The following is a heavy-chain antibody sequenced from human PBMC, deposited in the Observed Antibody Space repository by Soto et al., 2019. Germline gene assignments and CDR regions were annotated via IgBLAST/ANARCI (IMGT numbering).Heavy chain of an antibody. V-gene: IGHV3-73*01. D-gene: IGHD3-16*02. CDR1: GFTFSGSA. CDR3: TRLIPTMITFGGVIVD. Sequence: EVQLVESGGGLVQPGGSLKLSCAASGFTFSGSAMHWVHQASGKGLEWVGRIRSKANSYATAYAASVKGRFTISRDDSKNTAYLQMNSLKTEDTAVYYCTRLIPTMITFGGVIVDWGQGTLVTVSS. J-gene: IGHJ4*02. CDR2: IRSKANSYAT.